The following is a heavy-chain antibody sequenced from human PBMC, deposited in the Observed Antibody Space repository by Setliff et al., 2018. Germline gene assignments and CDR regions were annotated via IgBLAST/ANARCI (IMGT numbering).Heavy chain of an antibody. Sequence: GSLRLSCAASGFTFSSYWMSWVRQAPRKGLEWVANIKQDGSEKYYVGSVKGRFTISRDNAKNSLYLQMNSLRAEDTAVYYCARDVSTRPFWFDPWGQGTLVTVSS. D-gene: IGHD1-1*01. CDR1: GFTFSSYW. CDR2: IKQDGSEK. V-gene: IGHV3-7*01. J-gene: IGHJ5*02. CDR3: ARDVSTRPFWFDP.